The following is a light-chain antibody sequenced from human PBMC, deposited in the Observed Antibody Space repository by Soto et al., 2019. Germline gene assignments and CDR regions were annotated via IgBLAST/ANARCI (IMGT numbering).Light chain of an antibody. CDR2: ENI. V-gene: IGLV1-40*01. CDR3: QSYDSSLSNWV. Sequence: QSVLTQPPSVSGAPGQRVTISCTGSSSNIGAGYDVHWYQQLPGTAPKLLIYENINRPSGVPDRLSGSKSGTSASLAITGLQAEDEADYYCQSYDSSLSNWVFGTGTKLTVL. CDR1: SSNIGAGYD. J-gene: IGLJ1*01.